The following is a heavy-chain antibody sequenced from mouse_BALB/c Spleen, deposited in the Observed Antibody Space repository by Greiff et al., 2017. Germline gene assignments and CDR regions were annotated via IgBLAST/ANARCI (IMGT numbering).Heavy chain of an antibody. V-gene: IGHV2-9*02. Sequence: QVQLKESGPGLVAPSQSLSITCTVSGFSLTSYGVHWVRQPPGKGLEWLGVIWAGGSTNYNSALMSRLSISKDNSKSQVFLKMNSLQTDDTAMYYCARERRYDGNWFAYWGQGTLVTVSA. J-gene: IGHJ3*01. CDR3: ARERRYDGNWFAY. CDR1: GFSLTSYG. CDR2: IWAGGST. D-gene: IGHD2-14*01.